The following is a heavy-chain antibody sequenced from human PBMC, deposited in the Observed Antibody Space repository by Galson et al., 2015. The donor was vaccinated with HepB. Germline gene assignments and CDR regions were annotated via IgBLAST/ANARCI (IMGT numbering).Heavy chain of an antibody. V-gene: IGHV4-59*01. Sequence: SETLSLTCTVSGDSISNYYWNWIRQPPGKGLEWIGYIYYTGSTNYNPSLKSRVIISVDTSKNQFSLTLSSVTAADTAVYYCVRFQKRWLQVGDWGQGTLVTVSS. CDR1: GDSISNYY. J-gene: IGHJ4*02. CDR3: VRFQKRWLQVGD. D-gene: IGHD5-24*01. CDR2: IYYTGST.